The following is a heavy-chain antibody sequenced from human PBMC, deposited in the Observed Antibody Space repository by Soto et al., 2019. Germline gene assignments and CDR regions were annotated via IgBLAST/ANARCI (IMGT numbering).Heavy chain of an antibody. J-gene: IGHJ3*02. Sequence: PGGSLRLSCAASGFTFSDYYMSWIRRAPGKGLEWVSYISSSGSTIYYADSVKGRFTISRDNAKNSLYLQMNSLRAEDTAVYYCARPKGSTSPGVAFDIWGQGTMVTVSS. D-gene: IGHD2-2*01. V-gene: IGHV3-11*01. CDR3: ARPKGSTSPGVAFDI. CDR2: ISSSGSTI. CDR1: GFTFSDYY.